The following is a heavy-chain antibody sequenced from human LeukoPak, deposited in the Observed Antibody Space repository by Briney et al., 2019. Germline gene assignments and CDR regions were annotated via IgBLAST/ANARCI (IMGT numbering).Heavy chain of an antibody. Sequence: GGSLRLSCAASGFTFSSYAMHWVRQAPGKGLEWVAVISYDGSNKYYADSVKGRFTISRDNSKNTLYLQMNSLRAEDTAVYYCAREGSYFPGDYFDYWGQGTLVTVSS. D-gene: IGHD1-26*01. CDR2: ISYDGSNK. J-gene: IGHJ4*02. CDR1: GFTFSSYA. V-gene: IGHV3-30-3*01. CDR3: AREGSYFPGDYFDY.